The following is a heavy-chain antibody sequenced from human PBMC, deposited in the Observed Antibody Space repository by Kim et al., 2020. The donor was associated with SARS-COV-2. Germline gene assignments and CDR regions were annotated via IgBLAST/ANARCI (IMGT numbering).Heavy chain of an antibody. Sequence: GGSLRLSCAASGFTFSSYAMHWVRQAPGKGLEWVAVIWYDGSNKYYADSVKGRFTISRDNSKNTLYLQMNSLRAEDTAVYYCAKEGYCSGGSCYALHFDYWGQGNLVTVSS. CDR1: GFTFSSYA. CDR3: AKEGYCSGGSCYALHFDY. V-gene: IGHV3-33*06. D-gene: IGHD2-15*01. J-gene: IGHJ4*02. CDR2: IWYDGSNK.